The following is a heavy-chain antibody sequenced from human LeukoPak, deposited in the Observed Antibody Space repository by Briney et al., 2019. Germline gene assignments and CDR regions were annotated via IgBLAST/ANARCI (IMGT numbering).Heavy chain of an antibody. J-gene: IGHJ4*02. D-gene: IGHD7-27*01. V-gene: IGHV3-23*01. Sequence: TGGSLRLSCVASGYPFSDYAMYRVRQAPGKGLQWVAGIGGGDDIGTADSVKGRFTGSRDNSKNTLDLQMTSLGVEDTAVYYCTKDATPFNSLWDYFDSWGQGTLVTVS. CDR3: TKDATPFNSLWDYFDS. CDR1: GYPFSDYA. CDR2: IGGGDDIG.